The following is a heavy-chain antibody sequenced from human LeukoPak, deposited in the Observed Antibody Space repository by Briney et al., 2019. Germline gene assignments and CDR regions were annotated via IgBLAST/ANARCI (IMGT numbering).Heavy chain of an antibody. CDR1: GGSISSYY. V-gene: IGHV4-4*07. CDR3: ARDVSFCIGINCYSRYFDY. Sequence: SETLSLTCTVSGGSISSYYWSWIRQPAGKGLEWIGRIYTSGSTNYNPSLNSRVTMSVNTSKNQFSLKLSAVTAADTAVYYCARDVSFCIGINCYSRYFDYWGQGILVTVSS. J-gene: IGHJ4*02. D-gene: IGHD2-15*01. CDR2: IYTSGST.